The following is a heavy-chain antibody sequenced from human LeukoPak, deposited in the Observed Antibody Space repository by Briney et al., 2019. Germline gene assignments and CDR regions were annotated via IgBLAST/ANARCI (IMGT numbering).Heavy chain of an antibody. CDR2: IYYSGST. CDR1: GGSISSSSYY. V-gene: IGHV4-39*01. D-gene: IGHD3-22*01. J-gene: IGHJ6*02. Sequence: SETLSLTCTVSGGSISSSSYYWGWIRQPPGKGLEWIVSIYYSGSTYYNPSLKSRVTISVDTSKNQFSLKLSSVTAADTAVYYCARGIYYDSNPWDYGMDVWGQGTTVTVSS. CDR3: ARGIYYDSNPWDYGMDV.